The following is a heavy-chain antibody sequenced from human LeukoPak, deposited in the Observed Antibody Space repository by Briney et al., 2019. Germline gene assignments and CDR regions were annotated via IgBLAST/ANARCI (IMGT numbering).Heavy chain of an antibody. CDR2: ISGSGGST. J-gene: IGHJ4*02. CDR1: GFTFSSYA. V-gene: IGHV3-23*01. D-gene: IGHD5-24*01. CDR3: AKRLMASGPVPYYFDY. Sequence: GGSLRLSCAASGFTFSSYAMSWVRQAPGKGLEWVSAISGSGGSTYYADSVKGRFTSSRDNSKNTLYLQMNSLRAEDTAVYYCAKRLMASGPVPYYFDYWGQGTLVTVSS.